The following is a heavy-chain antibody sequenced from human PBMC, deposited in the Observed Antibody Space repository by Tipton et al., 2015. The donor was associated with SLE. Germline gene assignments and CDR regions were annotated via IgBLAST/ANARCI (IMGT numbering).Heavy chain of an antibody. V-gene: IGHV4-38-2*02. D-gene: IGHD2-15*01. J-gene: IGHJ3*02. CDR3: ARDGGPYGFDI. CDR1: GVSISSQS. Sequence: TLSLTCTVSGVSISSQSWGWIRQPPGKGLEWIGSIYHSGSTSYNPSLKSRVTISVDTSKNQFSLNLTSVTAADTAVYYCARDGGPYGFDIWGQGTMVTVSS. CDR2: IYHSGST.